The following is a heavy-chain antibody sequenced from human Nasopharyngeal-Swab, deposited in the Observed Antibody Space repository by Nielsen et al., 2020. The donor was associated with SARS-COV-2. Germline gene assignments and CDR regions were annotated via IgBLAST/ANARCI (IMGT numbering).Heavy chain of an antibody. CDR3: VRDKERGGEDFFDY. V-gene: IGHV1-2*02. Sequence: ASVKVSCKASGYTFTGYYIHWVRQAPGQGLAWMGWMNPTSGGTSYPKRFQGRVSMTRDTSISTAYMELSRLRSDDTAVYYCVRDKERGGEDFFDYWGQGTPVTVSS. CDR2: MNPTSGGT. D-gene: IGHD1-1*01. CDR1: GYTFTGYY. J-gene: IGHJ4*02.